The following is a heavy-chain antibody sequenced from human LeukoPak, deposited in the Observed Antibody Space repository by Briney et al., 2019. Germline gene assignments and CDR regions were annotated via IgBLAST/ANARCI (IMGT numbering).Heavy chain of an antibody. V-gene: IGHV3-30*01. CDR1: VFTFSSYA. D-gene: IGHD6-13*01. CDR3: AREIAAATLFDY. J-gene: IGHJ4*02. Sequence: GRSLRLSCAASVFTFSSYAMHWVRQAPGKGLVWVAVISYGGSNKYYADSVKGRLTIDRDISKNTLYLQMNSLRGEDTAVYYCAREIAAATLFDYWGQGTLVTVSS. CDR2: ISYGGSNK.